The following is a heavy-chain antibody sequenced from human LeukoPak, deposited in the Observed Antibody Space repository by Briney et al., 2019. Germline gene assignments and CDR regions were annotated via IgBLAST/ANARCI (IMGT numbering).Heavy chain of an antibody. CDR3: AQGYGNGWYPH. J-gene: IGHJ4*02. D-gene: IGHD6-19*01. Sequence: GGSLRLSCTVSGFSVSTSGMSWVRQAQGKGLQTISAISVEGESAYYADSVKGRFTISRDNSKNTLYLQMNSLRVEDTAVYFCAQGYGNGWYPHWGQGSLVCVSS. V-gene: IGHV3-23*01. CDR2: ISVEGESA. CDR1: GFSVSTSG.